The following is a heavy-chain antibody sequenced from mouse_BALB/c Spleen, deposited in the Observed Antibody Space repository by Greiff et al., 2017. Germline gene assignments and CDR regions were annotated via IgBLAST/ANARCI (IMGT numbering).Heavy chain of an antibody. V-gene: IGHV1-18*01. Sequence: VQLQQSGPELVKPGASVKIPCKASGYTFTDYNMYRVKQRQGKSLEWIGAINPNNGGTIYNQKFKGKATLTVDKYSSTAYMELRSLTSKDTAVYYCARGSSYAMDYWGQGTSVTVSS. J-gene: IGHJ4*01. D-gene: IGHD1-1*01. CDR3: ARGSSYAMDY. CDR1: GYTFTDYN. CDR2: INPNNGGT.